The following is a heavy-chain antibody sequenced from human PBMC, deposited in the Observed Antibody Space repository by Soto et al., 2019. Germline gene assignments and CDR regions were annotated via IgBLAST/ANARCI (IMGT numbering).Heavy chain of an antibody. CDR2: INHSGST. CDR1: GGSFRDNY. Sequence: QVHLQQWGAGLLKSSETLSLTCAVYGGSFRDNYWSWVRQPPGKGLEWIGQINHSGSTNYNPSLKSRVTISVDTSKNQFSLKLSSVSAADTAVYYCARTSRFDPWGQGTLVTVSS. D-gene: IGHD6-6*01. CDR3: ARTSRFDP. J-gene: IGHJ5*02. V-gene: IGHV4-34*01.